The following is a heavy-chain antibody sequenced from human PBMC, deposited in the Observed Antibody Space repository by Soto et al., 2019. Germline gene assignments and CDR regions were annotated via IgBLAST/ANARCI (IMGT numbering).Heavy chain of an antibody. J-gene: IGHJ6*02. CDR1: GYTFGSHY. CDR3: ARAYCPIASCFARYFYPMDV. Sequence: QVQLVQSGAEVRKPGASVKVACKASGYTFGSHYVHWVRQAPGQALEWMGIINPSPGSTSYAEKFQGSGTMTRDTSPSTVYQEMSSLRSEEPATYYCARAYCPIASCFARYFYPMDVWGQGTTVTVSS. V-gene: IGHV1-46*01. CDR2: INPSPGST. D-gene: IGHD2-2*01.